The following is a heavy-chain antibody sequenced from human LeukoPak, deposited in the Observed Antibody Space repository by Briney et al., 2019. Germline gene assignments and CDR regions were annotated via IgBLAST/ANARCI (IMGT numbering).Heavy chain of an antibody. CDR1: GGSFSGYY. D-gene: IGHD4-17*01. CDR3: ARGRNPSTDNNWFDP. V-gene: IGHV4-34*01. CDR2: IDHSRRT. J-gene: IGHJ5*02. Sequence: SETLSLTCAVYGGSFSGYYWSWIRQPPGKGLEWIGEIDHSRRTNSNPSLKSRVTISIDMSKNQFSLRLSSVTAADTAVYYCARGRNPSTDNNWFDPWGQGTLVTVSS.